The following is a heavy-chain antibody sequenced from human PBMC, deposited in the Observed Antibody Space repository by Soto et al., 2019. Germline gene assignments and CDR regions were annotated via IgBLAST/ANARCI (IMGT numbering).Heavy chain of an antibody. J-gene: IGHJ5*02. CDR1: GGFLSESY. V-gene: IGHV4-34*01. CDR2: INHVGGT. D-gene: IGHD1-26*01. CDR3: VRIRYQLPSSLLWLDP. Sequence: SETLCLTCAVYGGFLSESYWTWIRQPPGKGLEWIGEINHVGGTNYNPSLKSRVTMSVDTSQNQFSLRLISVTAADTAMYFCVRIRYQLPSSLLWLDPWGQGTTVTGSS.